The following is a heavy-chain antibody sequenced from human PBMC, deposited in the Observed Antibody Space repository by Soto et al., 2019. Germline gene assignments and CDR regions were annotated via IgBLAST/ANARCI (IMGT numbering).Heavy chain of an antibody. J-gene: IGHJ4*02. CDR3: ARVSGWYGGFDY. D-gene: IGHD6-19*01. Sequence: TSETLSLTCTVSGGTISSYYWSWIRQPPGKGLEWIGYIYYSGSTNYNPSLKSRVTISVDTSKNQFSLKLSSVTAADTAVYYCARVSGWYGGFDYWGQGTLVTVSS. V-gene: IGHV4-59*01. CDR1: GGTISSYY. CDR2: IYYSGST.